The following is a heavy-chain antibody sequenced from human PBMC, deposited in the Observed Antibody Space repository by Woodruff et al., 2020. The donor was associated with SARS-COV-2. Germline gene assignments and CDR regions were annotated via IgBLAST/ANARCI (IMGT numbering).Heavy chain of an antibody. V-gene: IGHV1-69*01. CDR2: IIPIFGTA. J-gene: IGHJ3*02. CDR3: ASIAAGTPDAFDI. Sequence: GGIIPIFGTANYAQKFQGRVTITADESTSTAYMELSSLRSEDTAVYYCASIAAGTPDAFDIWGQGTMVT. D-gene: IGHD2-15*01.